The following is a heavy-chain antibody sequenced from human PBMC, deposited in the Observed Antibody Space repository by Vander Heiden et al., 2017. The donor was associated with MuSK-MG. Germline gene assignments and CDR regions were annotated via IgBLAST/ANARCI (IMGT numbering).Heavy chain of an antibody. CDR1: GFTFRHYA. J-gene: IGHJ4*01. D-gene: IGHD3-10*01. CDR3: AKLYGSGSYPPFDY. V-gene: IGHV3-23*01. CDR2: ISAIGGSI. Sequence: EVQILQSGGGLVQPGGSLSLPCAAYGFTFRHYAMSRVRQAPGKGVAWISVISAIGGSIFYADSVKGRFTISRDNSKNTLYLQMNSLRAEDTAVYYCAKLYGSGSYPPFDYWGHGALVSVSS.